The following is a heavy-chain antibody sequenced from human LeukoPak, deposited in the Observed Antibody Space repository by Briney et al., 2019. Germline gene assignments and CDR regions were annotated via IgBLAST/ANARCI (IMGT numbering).Heavy chain of an antibody. J-gene: IGHJ4*02. V-gene: IGHV3-48*01. CDR1: GFTFSSYS. CDR3: ARPYYDILTGYYNLPGY. Sequence: GGSLRLSCAASGFTFSSYSMNWVRQAPGKGLEWVSYISSSSSTIYYADSVKGRFTISRDNAKNSLYLQMNSLRAEDTAVYYCARPYYDILTGYYNLPGYWGQGTLVTVSS. CDR2: ISSSSSTI. D-gene: IGHD3-9*01.